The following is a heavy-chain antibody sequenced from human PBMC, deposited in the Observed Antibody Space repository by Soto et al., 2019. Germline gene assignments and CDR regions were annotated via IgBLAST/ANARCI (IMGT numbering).Heavy chain of an antibody. CDR3: ARHGGIGSSYFDY. CDR1: GGSISSYY. V-gene: IGHV4-59*08. D-gene: IGHD2-15*01. CDR2: IYYSGST. Sequence: QVQLQESGPGLVKPSETLSLTCTVSGGSISSYYWSWIRQPPGKGLEWIGYIYYSGSTNYNPSLKSRVTISVDTSKNQFSLKLSSVTAADTAVYYCARHGGIGSSYFDYWGQGTLVTVSS. J-gene: IGHJ4*02.